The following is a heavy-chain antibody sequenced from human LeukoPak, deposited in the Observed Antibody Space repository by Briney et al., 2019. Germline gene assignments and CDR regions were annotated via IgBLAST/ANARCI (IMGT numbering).Heavy chain of an antibody. D-gene: IGHD3-10*01. J-gene: IGHJ3*02. V-gene: IGHV3-74*01. CDR1: GFTFSRYW. CDR2: INSDGSST. CDR3: AREGRQGGDAFDI. Sequence: GGSLRLSCAASGFTFSRYWMHWVRQAPGKGLVWVSRINSDGSSTRSADSVKGRFTISRDNSKNTLYLQMNSLRAEDTAVYYCAREGRQGGDAFDIWGQGTMVTVSS.